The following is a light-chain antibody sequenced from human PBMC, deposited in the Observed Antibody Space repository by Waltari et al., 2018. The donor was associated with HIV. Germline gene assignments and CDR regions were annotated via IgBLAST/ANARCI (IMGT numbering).Light chain of an antibody. CDR1: SSHIGRNA. V-gene: IGLV1-44*01. CDR3: AAWDDSLNGRYV. Sequence: QSGLTQPPSASGTPGQRVTISCSGSSSHIGRNAVPWYQPFPGAAPRLLLYASNQRSSWVPDRFSGSKSGTSASLAISGLQSEDEADYYCAAWDDSLNGRYVFGTGTKVTVL. CDR2: ASN. J-gene: IGLJ1*01.